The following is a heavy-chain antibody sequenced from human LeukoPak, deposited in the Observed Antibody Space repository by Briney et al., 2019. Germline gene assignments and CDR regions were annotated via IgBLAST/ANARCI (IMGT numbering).Heavy chain of an antibody. D-gene: IGHD3-16*02. CDR1: GYTFTGYY. V-gene: IGHV1-2*02. Sequence: ASVKVSCKASGYTFTGYYIHWVRQAPGQGLEWMGWINPNSGGTNYAQKFQGRVTMTRDTSISTAYVELSRLRSDDTAVYYCARDPMITFGGVIVAYNWFDPWGQGTLVTVSS. CDR2: INPNSGGT. J-gene: IGHJ5*02. CDR3: ARDPMITFGGVIVAYNWFDP.